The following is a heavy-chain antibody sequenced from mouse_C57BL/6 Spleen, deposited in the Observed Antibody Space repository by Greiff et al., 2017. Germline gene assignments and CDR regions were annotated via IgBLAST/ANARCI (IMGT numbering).Heavy chain of an antibody. D-gene: IGHD1-1*01. Sequence: EVMLVESGGGLVKPGGSLKLSCAASGFTFSSYAMSWVRQTPEKRLEWVATISDGGSYTYYPDNVKGRFTISRDNAKNNLYLQMSHLKSEDTAMYYCARTLNYYGSSYYFDDWGQGTTLTVSS. V-gene: IGHV5-4*03. J-gene: IGHJ2*01. CDR2: ISDGGSYT. CDR1: GFTFSSYA. CDR3: ARTLNYYGSSYYFDD.